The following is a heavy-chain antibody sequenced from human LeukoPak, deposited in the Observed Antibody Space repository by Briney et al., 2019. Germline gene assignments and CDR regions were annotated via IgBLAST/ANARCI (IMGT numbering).Heavy chain of an antibody. Sequence: ASVKVSCKASGYTFTSYAMHWVRQAPGQRLEWMGWINAGNGNTKCTQRFQGRVTITRDTSASTAYMELSSLRSEDTAVYYCARMGYCSSTSCYVYFDYWGQGTLVTVSS. D-gene: IGHD2-2*01. CDR2: INAGNGNT. J-gene: IGHJ4*02. CDR1: GYTFTSYA. V-gene: IGHV1-3*01. CDR3: ARMGYCSSTSCYVYFDY.